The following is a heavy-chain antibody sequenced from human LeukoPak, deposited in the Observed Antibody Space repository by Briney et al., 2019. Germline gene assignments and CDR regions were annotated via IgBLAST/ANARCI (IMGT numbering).Heavy chain of an antibody. CDR3: ARGQLWKDD. Sequence: GGSLRLSCAASGFTFSDYYMSWIRQATGKGLEWISYISSSGSSVNYADSVKGRFTISRDNAKNSLYLQMNSLRADDTAVYYCARGQLWKDDWGQGTLVTVSS. V-gene: IGHV3-11*01. CDR2: ISSSGSSV. D-gene: IGHD5-18*01. J-gene: IGHJ4*02. CDR1: GFTFSDYY.